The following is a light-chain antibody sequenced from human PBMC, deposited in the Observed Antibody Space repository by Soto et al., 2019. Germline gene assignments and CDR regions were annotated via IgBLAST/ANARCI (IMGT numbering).Light chain of an antibody. CDR1: QSVTTY. V-gene: IGKV1-39*01. CDR3: QQSFKTPLP. J-gene: IGKJ4*01. Sequence: DIEMTQSPASLSASVGDSVTITCRTSQSVTTYLNWYQQKPGKAPKLLIYAASRLQSGVPLRFSGSGSGTDFTLTITNLQPEDFATYYCQQSFKTPLPFGGGTKVEIK. CDR2: AAS.